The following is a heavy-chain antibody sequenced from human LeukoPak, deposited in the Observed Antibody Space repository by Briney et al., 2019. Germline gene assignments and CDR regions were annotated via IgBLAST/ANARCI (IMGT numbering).Heavy chain of an antibody. V-gene: IGHV3-23*01. D-gene: IGHD6-19*01. J-gene: IGHJ6*04. CDR1: GFIFSSYA. CDR2: ISGSGGST. CDR3: AKVSGGWYNYYGMDV. Sequence: GGSLRLSCAACGFIFSSYAMSWVRQAPGKGLEWVSAISGSGGSTYYADSVKGRFTISRDNSKNTLYLQMNSLRAEDTAVYYCAKVSGGWYNYYGMDVWGKGTTVTVSS.